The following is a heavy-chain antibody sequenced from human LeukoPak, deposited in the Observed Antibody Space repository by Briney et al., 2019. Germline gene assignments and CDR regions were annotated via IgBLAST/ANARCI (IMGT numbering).Heavy chain of an antibody. CDR3: ARDRAGLIHYYGSGSPPYYFDY. CDR1: GFTFSSYS. CDR2: ISSSSSTI. D-gene: IGHD3-10*01. V-gene: IGHV3-48*04. J-gene: IGHJ4*02. Sequence: PGGSLRLSCAASGFTFSSYSMNWVRQAPGKGLEWVSYISSSSSTIYYADSVKGRFTISRDNAKNSLYLQMNSLRAEDTAVYYCARDRAGLIHYYGSGSPPYYFDYWGQGTLVTVSS.